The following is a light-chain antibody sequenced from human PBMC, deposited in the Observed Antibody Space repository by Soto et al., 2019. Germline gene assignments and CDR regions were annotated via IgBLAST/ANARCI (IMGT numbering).Light chain of an antibody. CDR3: QQYGRSPPFT. Sequence: ELVLTQSPGTLSLSPGERATLSCRASQSVSSSYLAWYQQKPGQAPRLLIYGASNRATGIPDRFSGSGSGTDFTLTISRREPEDFAVYFCQQYGRSPPFTFGQGTKVDIK. J-gene: IGKJ2*01. CDR1: QSVSSSY. CDR2: GAS. V-gene: IGKV3-20*01.